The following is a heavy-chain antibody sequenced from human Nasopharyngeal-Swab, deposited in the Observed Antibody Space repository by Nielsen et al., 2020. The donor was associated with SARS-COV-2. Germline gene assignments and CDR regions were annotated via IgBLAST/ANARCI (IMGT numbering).Heavy chain of an antibody. J-gene: IGHJ4*02. V-gene: IGHV4-39*01. CDR2: IYYSGST. Sequence: PGKGLEWIGSIYYSGSTYYNPSLKSRVTISVDTSKNQFSLKLSSVTAADTAVYYCARRGRIAVAGFFDYWGQGTLGTVSS. D-gene: IGHD6-19*01. CDR3: ARRGRIAVAGFFDY.